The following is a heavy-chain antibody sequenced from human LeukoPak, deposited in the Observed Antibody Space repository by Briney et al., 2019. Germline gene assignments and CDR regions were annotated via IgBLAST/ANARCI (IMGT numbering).Heavy chain of an antibody. CDR2: ISSSSSYI. CDR1: GFTVSSNY. D-gene: IGHD3-10*01. V-gene: IGHV3-21*01. CDR3: ARGILWFGELFYYGMDV. Sequence: SGGSLRLSCAASGFTVSSNYMSWVRQAPGKGLEWVSSISSSSSYIYYADSVKGRFTISRDNAKNSLYLQMNSLRAEDTAVYYCARGILWFGELFYYGMDVWGQGTTVTVSS. J-gene: IGHJ6*02.